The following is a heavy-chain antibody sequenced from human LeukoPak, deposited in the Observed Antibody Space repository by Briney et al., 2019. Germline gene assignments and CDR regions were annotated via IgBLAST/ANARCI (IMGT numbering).Heavy chain of an antibody. CDR1: GGTFSSYA. Sequence: SVKVSCKASGGTFSSYAISWVRQAPGQGLEWMGGIIPIFGTANYAQNFQGRVTITADESTSTAYMELSGLRSEDTAVYYCAFPTDYGDPGGAFDIWGQGTMVTVSS. V-gene: IGHV1-69*13. J-gene: IGHJ3*02. CDR2: IIPIFGTA. D-gene: IGHD4-17*01. CDR3: AFPTDYGDPGGAFDI.